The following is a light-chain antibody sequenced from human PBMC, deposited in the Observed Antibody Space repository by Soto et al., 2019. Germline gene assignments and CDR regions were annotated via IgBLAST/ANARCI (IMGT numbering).Light chain of an antibody. J-gene: IGLJ2*01. Sequence: QSARTQPASVSGSPGQSITISCTGTSSDVGSYNLVSWYQQHPGKAPKLMIYEGSKRPSGVSNRFSGSKSGNTASLTISGLQAEDEADYYCCSYAGSVVFGGGTKLTVL. V-gene: IGLV2-23*01. CDR1: SSDVGSYNL. CDR2: EGS. CDR3: CSYAGSVV.